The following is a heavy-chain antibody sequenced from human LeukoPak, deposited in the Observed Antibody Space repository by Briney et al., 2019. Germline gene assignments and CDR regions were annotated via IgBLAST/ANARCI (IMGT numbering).Heavy chain of an antibody. J-gene: IGHJ6*02. CDR2: ISAYNGNT. CDR1: GYTFTSYG. D-gene: IGHD6-19*01. V-gene: IGHV1-18*01. Sequence: ASVKVSCKASGYTFTSYGISWVRQAPGQGLEWMGWISAYNGNTNYAQKLQGRVTMTTDTSTSTAYMELRSLRSDDTAVYYCARAGQWLVLYYYYGMDVWAKGPRSPSP. CDR3: ARAGQWLVLYYYYGMDV.